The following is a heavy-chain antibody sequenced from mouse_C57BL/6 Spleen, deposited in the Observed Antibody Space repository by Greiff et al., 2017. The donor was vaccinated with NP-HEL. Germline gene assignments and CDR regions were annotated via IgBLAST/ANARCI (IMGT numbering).Heavy chain of an antibody. J-gene: IGHJ2*01. D-gene: IGHD1-1*01. CDR1: GYTFTSYW. CDR2: INPSNGGT. Sequence: QVQLQQPGTELVKPGASVKLSCKASGYTFTSYWMHWVKQRPGQGLEWIGNINPSNGGTNYNEKFKSKATLTVYKSSSTANMQLSSLTSEDSAVYYGARGAYYGSSYFDYWGQGTTLTVSS. CDR3: ARGAYYGSSYFDY. V-gene: IGHV1-53*01.